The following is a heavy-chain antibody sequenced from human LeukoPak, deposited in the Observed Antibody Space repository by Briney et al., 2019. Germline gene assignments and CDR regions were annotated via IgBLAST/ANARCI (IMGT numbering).Heavy chain of an antibody. CDR2: INQGGSEK. D-gene: IGHD3-10*01. CDR3: ARDPLGSGGYYDY. J-gene: IGHJ4*02. CDR1: GFTFSGYW. V-gene: IGHV3-7*01. Sequence: GGSLRLSCGASGFTFSGYWMSWVRQAPGKGLEWVANINQGGSEKNCVASVKGRLTISRDNAKNSLYLQMNSLRAEDTAVYFCARDPLGSGGYYDYWGQGTLVTVSS.